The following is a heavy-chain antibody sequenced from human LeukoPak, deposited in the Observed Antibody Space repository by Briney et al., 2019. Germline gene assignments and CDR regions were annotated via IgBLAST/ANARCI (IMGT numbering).Heavy chain of an antibody. CDR1: GYTFTSYG. J-gene: IGHJ1*01. D-gene: IGHD4-17*01. Sequence: ASVKVSCKASGYTFTSYGISWVRQAPGQGFEWIGWINPDSGNAGYGQKFQGRLTMTRDASISTAYMELSSLRSEDTAFYYCTRGPYAYSQYWGQGTLVTVSS. CDR2: INPDSGNA. CDR3: TRGPYAYSQY. V-gene: IGHV1-8*02.